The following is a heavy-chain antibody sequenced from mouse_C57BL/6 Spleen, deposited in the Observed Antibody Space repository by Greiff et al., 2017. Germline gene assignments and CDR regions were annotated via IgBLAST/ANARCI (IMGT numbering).Heavy chain of an antibody. Sequence: QVQLQQPGAELVRPGTSVKLSCKASGYTFTSYWMHWVKQRPGQGLEWIGVIDSSDSYTNYNQKFKGKATLTVDTSSSTAYMQLSSLTSEDSAVYYCAREGTGVFDYWGQGTTLTVSS. CDR2: IDSSDSYT. V-gene: IGHV1-59*01. J-gene: IGHJ2*01. D-gene: IGHD4-1*01. CDR3: AREGTGVFDY. CDR1: GYTFTSYW.